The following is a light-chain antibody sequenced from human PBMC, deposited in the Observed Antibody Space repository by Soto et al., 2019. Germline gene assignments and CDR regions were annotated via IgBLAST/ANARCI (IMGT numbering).Light chain of an antibody. V-gene: IGLV2-14*03. CDR3: SAYTVSRTYV. CDR2: NVY. CDR1: SSDVGGYNL. J-gene: IGLJ1*01. Sequence: QSALTHPASVSGSPGQSITISCTGTSSDVGGYNLVSWYQQHRCEAPKLMIYNVYDRPSGISYRFSGSKSGNTASLTISGLQGEDEADYYCSAYTVSRTYVFGTGTKVTVL.